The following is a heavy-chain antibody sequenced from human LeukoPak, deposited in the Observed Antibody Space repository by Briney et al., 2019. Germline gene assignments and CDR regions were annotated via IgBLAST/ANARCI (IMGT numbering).Heavy chain of an antibody. CDR3: ARGTSGWYWLDP. Sequence: GASVKVSCKASGYTFDSYGITWVRQAPGQGLEWMGWIGVYSGETDSAQNVKGRVTMTTDTSTTTAYLELRGLTSDDTAVYYCARGTSGWYWLDPWGQGTLVIVSA. CDR2: IGVYSGET. V-gene: IGHV1-18*01. D-gene: IGHD6-19*01. CDR1: GYTFDSYG. J-gene: IGHJ5*02.